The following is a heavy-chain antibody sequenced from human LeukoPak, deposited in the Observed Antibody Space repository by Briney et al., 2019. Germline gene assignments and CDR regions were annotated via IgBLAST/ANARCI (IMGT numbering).Heavy chain of an antibody. CDR1: GDSVTRDSYY. Sequence: SETLSLTCSVSGDSVTRDSYYWGWVRQPAGKGLEWIGRLSTSGSTDYSPSLKSRVTISMNTSKNQISLTLRSVTAADTAIYFCARDDPRSGSYSPDSWGRGLKVTVSS. V-gene: IGHV4-61*02. D-gene: IGHD1-26*01. CDR2: LSTSGST. CDR3: ARDDPRSGSYSPDS. J-gene: IGHJ4*02.